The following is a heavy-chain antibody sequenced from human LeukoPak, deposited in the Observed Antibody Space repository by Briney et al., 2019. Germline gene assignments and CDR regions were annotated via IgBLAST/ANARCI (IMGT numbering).Heavy chain of an antibody. D-gene: IGHD3-9*01. V-gene: IGHV3-74*01. CDR3: ARHPYDILTGPSFDY. J-gene: IGHJ4*02. CDR1: GFTFSSDW. Sequence: PGGSLRLSCAASGFTFSSDWMHWVRQAPGKGLVWVSRINRDGRSTTCADSVKGRFTISRDNAKNTLYLQMNSLRAEDTAVYYCARHPYDILTGPSFDYWGQGTLVTVSS. CDR2: INRDGRST.